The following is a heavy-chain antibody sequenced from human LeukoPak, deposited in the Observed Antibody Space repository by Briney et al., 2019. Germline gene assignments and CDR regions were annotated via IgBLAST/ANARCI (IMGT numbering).Heavy chain of an antibody. CDR2: ISSNNGNT. CDR1: GYSLTSYD. V-gene: IGHV1-18*01. Sequence: EASVKVSCKASGYSLTSYDISWVRQAPGQGLEWMGWISSNNGNTNYAQKLQGRVTMTTDTSTSTAYMELRSLRSDDTAVYYCARNKLWPLPGGYWGQGTLVTVSS. J-gene: IGHJ4*02. D-gene: IGHD5-18*01. CDR3: ARNKLWPLPGGY.